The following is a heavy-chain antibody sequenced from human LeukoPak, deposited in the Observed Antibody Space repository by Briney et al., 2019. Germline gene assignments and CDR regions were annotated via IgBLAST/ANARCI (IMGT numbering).Heavy chain of an antibody. CDR3: ASVSVWELATHTGGSFDY. D-gene: IGHD1-26*01. Sequence: SQTLSLTCTVTGGLVSRIEYYWGWVRQSPVKGLEWLGHIYHTGTTLYSPHLNNRLTVSVDSSKNQFSLTLNSVTAADTAVYYCASVSVWELATHTGGSFDYWGRGILVTVSS. V-gene: IGHV4-30-4*01. CDR1: GGLVSRIEYY. CDR2: IYHTGTT. J-gene: IGHJ4*02.